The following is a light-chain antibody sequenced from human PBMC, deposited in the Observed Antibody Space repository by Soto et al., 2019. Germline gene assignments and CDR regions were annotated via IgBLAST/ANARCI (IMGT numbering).Light chain of an antibody. CDR2: AAS. Sequence: DLQMTQSPSSLPASVGDRVTITFRASQSINIYLNWYQQKPGKAPKILSYAASNLQNGVPSRFSGRGSGTDFPLTISSLRPVDLATYCCQQSLDTPMLTFGGGTKVEIK. V-gene: IGKV1-39*01. CDR1: QSINIY. J-gene: IGKJ4*01. CDR3: QQSLDTPMLT.